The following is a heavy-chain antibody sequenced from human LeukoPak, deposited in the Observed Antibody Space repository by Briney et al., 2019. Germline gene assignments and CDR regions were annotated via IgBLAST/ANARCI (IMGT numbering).Heavy chain of an antibody. CDR1: GFTFSNYA. Sequence: GGSLSLSCAASGFTFSNYAMSWVRQAPGKGLECVSSISGGSTYYAESVKGRFTISRDNSKNTLYLQMNSLRAEDTAVYYCTDFENWGQGTLVTVSS. J-gene: IGHJ4*02. V-gene: IGHV3-23*01. CDR3: TDFEN. CDR2: ISGGST.